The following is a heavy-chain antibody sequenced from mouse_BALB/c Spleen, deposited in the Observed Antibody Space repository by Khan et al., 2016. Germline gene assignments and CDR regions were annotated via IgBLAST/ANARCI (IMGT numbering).Heavy chain of an antibody. CDR2: IAPGSGNT. D-gene: IGHD3-3*01. CDR1: GYTFTSYW. Sequence: DLVKPGASVKLSCKATGYTFTSYWINWIKQRPGQGLEWIGRIAPGSGNTYYNEMFKRKATLTVDTSSSTAYIQLSSLSSEDSAVSFSEREETGPLMDYWGQGTSVTVSS. J-gene: IGHJ4*01. V-gene: IGHV1S41*01. CDR3: EREETGPLMDY.